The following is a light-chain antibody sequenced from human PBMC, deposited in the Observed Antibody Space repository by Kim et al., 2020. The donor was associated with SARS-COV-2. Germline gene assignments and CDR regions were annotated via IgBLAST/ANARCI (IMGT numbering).Light chain of an antibody. CDR1: QGISSY. Sequence: DIQLTQSPSFLSASVGDRVIITCRASQGISSYLAWYQQKPGKAPKLLIYAASTLQSGVPSRFSGSGSGTEFTLTISSLQPEDFATYFCQQLNSYPLTFGQGTRLEIK. CDR3: QQLNSYPLT. V-gene: IGKV1-9*01. J-gene: IGKJ5*01. CDR2: AAS.